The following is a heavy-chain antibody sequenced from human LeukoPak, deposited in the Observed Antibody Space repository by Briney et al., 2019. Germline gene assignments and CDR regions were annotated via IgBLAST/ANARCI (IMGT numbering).Heavy chain of an antibody. Sequence: GASVKVSCKASGYTFTSYGISWVRQGPGQGLEWMGWISAYNGNTNYAQKLQGRVTMTTDTSTSTAYMELRSLRSDDTAVYYCARDLCSWYERRAPCWFDPWGPGTLVTVSS. CDR2: ISAYNGNT. CDR1: GYTFTSYG. CDR3: ARDLCSWYERRAPCWFDP. D-gene: IGHD6-13*01. V-gene: IGHV1-18*01. J-gene: IGHJ5*02.